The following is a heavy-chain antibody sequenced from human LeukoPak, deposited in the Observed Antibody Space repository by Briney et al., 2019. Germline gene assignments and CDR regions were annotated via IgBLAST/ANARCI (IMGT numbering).Heavy chain of an antibody. Sequence: GRSPRLSCAASGFTFSSYWMHWVRQDPGKGLLWVSRINGEGTTTAYADSVKGRFTISRDNAKNTLYLQMNSLRADDTALYYCARQKGGQSFFDSWGQGTLVTVSS. CDR2: INGEGTTT. CDR3: ARQKGGQSFFDS. CDR1: GFTFSSYW. D-gene: IGHD1-26*01. J-gene: IGHJ4*02. V-gene: IGHV3-74*01.